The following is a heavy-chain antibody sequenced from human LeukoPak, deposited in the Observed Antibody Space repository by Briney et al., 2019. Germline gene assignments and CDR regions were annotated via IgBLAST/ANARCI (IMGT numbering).Heavy chain of an antibody. CDR1: GFTVSSDY. CDR3: ARASHIGAAGLFDY. J-gene: IGHJ4*02. V-gene: IGHV3-53*01. CDR2: IYSGGTT. D-gene: IGHD6-13*01. Sequence: GGSLRLSCAASGFTVSSDYMNWVRQAPGKGLEWVSVIYSGGTTLYADSVKGRFTISRDTSKNTLYLQMNSLRAEDTAVYYCARASHIGAAGLFDYWGQGTLVTVSS.